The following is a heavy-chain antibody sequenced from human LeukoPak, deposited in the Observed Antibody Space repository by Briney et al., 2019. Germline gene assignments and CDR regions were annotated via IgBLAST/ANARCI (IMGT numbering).Heavy chain of an antibody. D-gene: IGHD3-3*01. J-gene: IGHJ3*02. V-gene: IGHV1-46*01. Sequence: ASVKVSCKASGYTFTSYYMHWVRQAPGQGLEWMGIINPSGGSTSYAQKFQGRVTMTRDTSTSTVYMELSSLRSEDTAVYYCAREGGNFWSGYYRATSAFDIWGQGTMVTVSS. CDR2: INPSGGST. CDR1: GYTFTSYY. CDR3: AREGGNFWSGYYRATSAFDI.